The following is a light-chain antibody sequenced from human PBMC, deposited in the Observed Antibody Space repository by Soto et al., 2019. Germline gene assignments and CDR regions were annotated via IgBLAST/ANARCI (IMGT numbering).Light chain of an antibody. CDR2: DAS. CDR3: QQRSNWPPIT. Sequence: DILLTQSPATLSLSPGERSTLSCRASQSVGSYLAWYQHKPGQAPTLXXHDASNRAPGIPARFSGSGSGTDFTLTISTLEPEDFALYYCQQRSNWPPITFGQGTRLEIK. J-gene: IGKJ5*01. CDR1: QSVGSY. V-gene: IGKV3-11*01.